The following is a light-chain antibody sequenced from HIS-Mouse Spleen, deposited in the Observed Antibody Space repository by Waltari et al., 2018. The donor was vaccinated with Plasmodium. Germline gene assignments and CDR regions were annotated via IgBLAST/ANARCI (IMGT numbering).Light chain of an antibody. V-gene: IGKV3-11*01. Sequence: EIVLTQSQATLSLSPGERATLSCRASQSVSSYLAWYHQKPGQAPRLLIYDASNRATGIPARFSGSGSGTDFTLTISSLEPEDFAVYYCQQRSNWPITFGPGTKVDIK. CDR1: QSVSSY. CDR3: QQRSNWPIT. J-gene: IGKJ3*01. CDR2: DAS.